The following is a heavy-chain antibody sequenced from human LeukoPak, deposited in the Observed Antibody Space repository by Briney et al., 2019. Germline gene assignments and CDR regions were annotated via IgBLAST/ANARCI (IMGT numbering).Heavy chain of an antibody. J-gene: IGHJ4*02. CDR1: GFTFNSYA. CDR2: ISGSGGST. D-gene: IGHD4-17*01. CDR3: AKTPGYTTVTSHDY. V-gene: IGHV3-23*01. Sequence: QPGGSLRLSCAASGFTFNSYAMSWVRQAPGKGLEWVSAISGSGGSTYYADSMRGRFTISRDNSKNTLYLQMNSLRAEDTAVYYCAKTPGYTTVTSHDYWGQGTLVTASS.